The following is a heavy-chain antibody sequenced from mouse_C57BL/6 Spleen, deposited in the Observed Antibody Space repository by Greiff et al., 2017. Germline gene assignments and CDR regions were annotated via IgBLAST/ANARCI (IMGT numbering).Heavy chain of an antibody. CDR1: GYTFTSYW. D-gene: IGHD3-3*01. CDR2: IHPNSGST. J-gene: IGHJ1*03. CDR3: AREGLLGFDV. Sequence: QVQLQQPGAELVKPGASVKLSCKASGYTFTSYWMHWVKQRPGQGLEWIGMIHPNSGSTNYNKKFKSKATLTVDKSSSTAYMQLSSLTSEDSAVYYCAREGLLGFDVWGTGTTVTVSS. V-gene: IGHV1-64*01.